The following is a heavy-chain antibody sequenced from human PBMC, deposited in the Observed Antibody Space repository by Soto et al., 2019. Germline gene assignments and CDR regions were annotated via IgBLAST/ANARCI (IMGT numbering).Heavy chain of an antibody. CDR3: AKTELVVVTIFFPLTY. D-gene: IGHD3-22*01. CDR1: GFTFSSYA. Sequence: QPGGSLRLSCAASGFTFSSYAMSWVRQAPGKGLEWVSGMSGSGGSTYYADSVKGRFTISRDNSKNTLYLQMNSLRVEDTAVYYCAKTELVVVTIFFPLTYWGQGTLVTVSS. J-gene: IGHJ4*02. CDR2: MSGSGGST. V-gene: IGHV3-23*01.